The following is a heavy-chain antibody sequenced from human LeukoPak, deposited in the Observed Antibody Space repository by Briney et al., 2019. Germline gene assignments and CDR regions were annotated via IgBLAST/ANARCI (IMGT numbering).Heavy chain of an antibody. D-gene: IGHD5-12*01. V-gene: IGHV3-23*01. CDR1: GFTFSSYV. CDR3: ARDRGYMQDY. J-gene: IGHJ4*02. Sequence: PGGSLRLSCAASGFTFSSYVMSWVRQAPGRGLEWVSAVSGTGGSTYSADSVKGRFTISRDNSKNTLYLQMNSLRAEDTAVYYCARDRGYMQDYWGQGTLVTVSS. CDR2: VSGTGGST.